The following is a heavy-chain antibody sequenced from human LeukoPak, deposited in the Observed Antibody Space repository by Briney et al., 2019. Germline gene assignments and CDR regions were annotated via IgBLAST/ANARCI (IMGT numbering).Heavy chain of an antibody. CDR2: IYTSGST. D-gene: IGHD3-3*01. CDR3: ARGNEVYYDFWSGSYFDY. CDR1: GGSISSYY. J-gene: IGHJ4*02. V-gene: IGHV4-4*09. Sequence: SETLSLTCTVSGGSISSYYWSWIRQPPGKGLEWIGYIYTSGSTNYNPSLKSRVTISVDTSKNQFSLKLSSVTAADTAVYYCARGNEVYYDFWSGSYFDYWGQGTLVTVSS.